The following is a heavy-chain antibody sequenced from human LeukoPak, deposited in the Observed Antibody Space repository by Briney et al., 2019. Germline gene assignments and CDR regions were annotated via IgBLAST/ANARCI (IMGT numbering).Heavy chain of an antibody. Sequence: GGSLRLSCAASGFTFDDYGMSWVRQAPGKGLEWVSGINWNGGSTGYADSVKGRFTISRDNAKNSLYLQMNSLRAEDTAVYYCARDDPADYYYYYMDVWGKGTTVTVSS. CDR2: INWNGGST. CDR3: ARDDPADYYYYYMDV. J-gene: IGHJ6*03. V-gene: IGHV3-20*04. D-gene: IGHD2-15*01. CDR1: GFTFDDYG.